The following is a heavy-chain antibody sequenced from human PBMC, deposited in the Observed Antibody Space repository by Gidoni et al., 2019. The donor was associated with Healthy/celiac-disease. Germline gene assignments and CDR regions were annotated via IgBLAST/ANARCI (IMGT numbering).Heavy chain of an antibody. CDR1: GFTFIRSA. V-gene: IGHV3-23*01. D-gene: IGHD6-13*01. CDR3: AKDQFVAAAGTADDAFDI. CDR2: ISGSGGRT. J-gene: IGHJ3*02. Sequence: EVQLLESVGGLVQPGGSLRLSCAASGFTFIRSAMSWVRQAPGKGLEWVSAISGSGGRTYYADSVKGRFTISRDNTKNTLYLQMNSLRAEDTAVYYCAKDQFVAAAGTADDAFDIWGQGTMVTVSS.